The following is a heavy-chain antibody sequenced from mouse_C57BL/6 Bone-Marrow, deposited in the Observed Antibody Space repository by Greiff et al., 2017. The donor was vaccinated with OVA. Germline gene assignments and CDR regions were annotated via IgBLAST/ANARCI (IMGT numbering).Heavy chain of an antibody. J-gene: IGHJ3*01. Sequence: VQLQQPGAELVMPGASVQLSCTASVYTFTSYSIPWVMPRPFQVLSWIGELDPSDSYPNYNQKFKGKSTLTVDKSSSTAYMQLSSLTSEDSAVYYCARSWFAYWGQGTLVTVSA. V-gene: IGHV1-69*01. CDR2: LDPSDSYP. CDR1: VYTFTSYS. CDR3: ARSWFAY.